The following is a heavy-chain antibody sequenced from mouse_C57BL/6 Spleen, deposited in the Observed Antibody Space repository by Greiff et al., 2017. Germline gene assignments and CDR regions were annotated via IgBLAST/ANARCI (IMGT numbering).Heavy chain of an antibody. CDR3: ARGGYGYDGGRYYAMDY. V-gene: IGHV1-69*01. CDR2: IDPSDSYT. CDR1: GYTFTSYW. J-gene: IGHJ4*01. D-gene: IGHD2-2*01. Sequence: VQLQQPGAELVMPGASVKLSCKASGYTFTSYWMHWVKQRPGQGLEWIGEIDPSDSYTNYNQKFKGKSTLTVDKSSSTAYMQLSSLTSEDSAVYYCARGGYGYDGGRYYAMDYWGQGTSVTVSS.